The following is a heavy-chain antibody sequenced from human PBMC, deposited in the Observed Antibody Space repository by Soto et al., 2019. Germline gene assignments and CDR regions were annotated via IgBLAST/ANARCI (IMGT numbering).Heavy chain of an antibody. D-gene: IGHD3-3*01. Sequence: QVQLQESGPGLVKPSGTLSLTCAVSGGSISSSNWWSWVRQPPGKGLEWMGEIYHSGGTNYNPSLKSRVTISVDKSKNQFSLKLSSVTAADTAVYYCARGRSERITIFGVVIIRGGFDYWGQGTLVTVSS. CDR2: IYHSGGT. J-gene: IGHJ4*02. CDR3: ARGRSERITIFGVVIIRGGFDY. V-gene: IGHV4-4*02. CDR1: GGSISSSNW.